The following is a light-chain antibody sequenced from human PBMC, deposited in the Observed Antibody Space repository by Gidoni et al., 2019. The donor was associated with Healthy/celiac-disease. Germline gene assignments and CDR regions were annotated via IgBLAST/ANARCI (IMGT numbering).Light chain of an antibody. CDR2: DVS. CDR3: SSYTSSSTV. V-gene: IGLV2-14*01. Sequence: HSALTQPASVSGSPGQSITISCTGTSSDVGGYNYVSWYQQHPGKAPKLIIYDVSNRPSGVSNRFSGSESGNTASLTISGLQAEDEADYYFSSYTSSSTVFGGGTKLTVL. CDR1: SSDVGGYNY. J-gene: IGLJ2*01.